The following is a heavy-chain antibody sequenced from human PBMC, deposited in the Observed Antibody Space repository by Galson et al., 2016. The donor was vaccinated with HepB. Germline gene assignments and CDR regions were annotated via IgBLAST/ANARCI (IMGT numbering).Heavy chain of an antibody. V-gene: IGHV1-18*01. Sequence: SVKVSCTASGYTFTTSGISWVRQAPGQGIEWMGWISAYIGNTKYAQKFQGGLTLTTDSSTTTAYMQLRTPGFDDTALYYCARDVQYRFDSWGQGTLVTVSS. D-gene: IGHD2/OR15-2a*01. CDR2: ISAYIGNT. CDR3: ARDVQYRFDS. J-gene: IGHJ4*02. CDR1: GYTFTTSG.